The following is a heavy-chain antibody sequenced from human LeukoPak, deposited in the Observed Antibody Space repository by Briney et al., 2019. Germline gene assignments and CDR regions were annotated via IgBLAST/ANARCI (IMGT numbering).Heavy chain of an antibody. Sequence: GGSLRLSCAASGFTVSSNYMSWVRQAPGKGLEWVSVIYSGGSTYYADSVKGRFTISRDNSKNTLYLRMNSLRAEDTAVYYCAKDRTYYDFWSGYSPPSPLDYWGQGTLVTVSS. J-gene: IGHJ4*02. D-gene: IGHD3-3*01. CDR2: IYSGGST. V-gene: IGHV3-53*05. CDR3: AKDRTYYDFWSGYSPPSPLDY. CDR1: GFTVSSNY.